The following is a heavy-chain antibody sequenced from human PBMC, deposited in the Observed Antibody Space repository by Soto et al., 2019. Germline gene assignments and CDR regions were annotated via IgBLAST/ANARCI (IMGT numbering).Heavy chain of an antibody. J-gene: IGHJ4*02. CDR1: GCSLTRGIFY. Sequence: SETLSLTCTFSGCSLTRGIFYWSWIRQQPGKGLEWIGFISYSGSTYYNPSLKSRVIISVDTSKNQFSLKLNSVTAADTAVYYCARGVALWGQGTLVTVSS. CDR2: ISYSGST. D-gene: IGHD2-15*01. V-gene: IGHV4-31*03. CDR3: ARGVAL.